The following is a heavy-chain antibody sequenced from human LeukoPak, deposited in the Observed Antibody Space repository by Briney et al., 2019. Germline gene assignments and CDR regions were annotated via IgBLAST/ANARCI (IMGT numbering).Heavy chain of an antibody. J-gene: IGHJ3*02. V-gene: IGHV4-59*01. Sequence: SETLSLTCTVSGGSISSYYWSWIRQPPGKGLEWIGYIYYSGSTNYNPSLKSRVTISVDTSKNQFSLKLSSVTAVDTAVYYCARDPGYCSSTSCYAGAFDIWGQGTMVTVSS. CDR3: ARDPGYCSSTSCYAGAFDI. CDR1: GGSISSYY. CDR2: IYYSGST. D-gene: IGHD2-2*01.